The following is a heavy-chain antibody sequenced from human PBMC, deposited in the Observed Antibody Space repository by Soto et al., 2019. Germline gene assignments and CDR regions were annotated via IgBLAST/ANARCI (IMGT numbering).Heavy chain of an antibody. CDR3: ARDRAGYYSHFVY. Sequence: QVYLVQSGAEVKKPGSSVKVSCKALRGTFTNYAFSWVRQAPGQGLEWMGGIMPFFGSGNYAQKFQGRINSTADESTSSGYLELTSLRSEDTAVYYCARDRAGYYSHFVYWGQGTLVTVSS. D-gene: IGHD3-22*01. CDR1: RGTFTNYA. J-gene: IGHJ4*02. V-gene: IGHV1-69*01. CDR2: IMPFFGSG.